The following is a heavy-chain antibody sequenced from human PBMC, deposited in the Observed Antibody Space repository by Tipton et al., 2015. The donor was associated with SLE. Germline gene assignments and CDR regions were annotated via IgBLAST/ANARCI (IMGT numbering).Heavy chain of an antibody. CDR3: ARDPDSSAFDI. V-gene: IGHV4-61*02. Sequence: TLSLTCTVSGGSLSSGGYYWNWIRQPAGKGLEWIGRSYTSGSTNYNPSLKSRVTMSVDTSKNQFSLKLSSVTAADTAVYYCARDPDSSAFDIWGQGTMVTVSS. D-gene: IGHD2-15*01. CDR2: SYTSGST. J-gene: IGHJ3*02. CDR1: GGSLSSGGYY.